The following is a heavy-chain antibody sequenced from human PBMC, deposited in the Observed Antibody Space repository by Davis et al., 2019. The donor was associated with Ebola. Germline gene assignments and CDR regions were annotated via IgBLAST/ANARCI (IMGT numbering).Heavy chain of an antibody. CDR1: GFTFSDYY. J-gene: IGHJ3*02. Sequence: GGSLRLSCAASGFTFSDYYMSWIRQAPGKGLEWVSYISSSGSPIYYADSVKGRFTISRDNAKNSLYLQMNSLRAEDTAVYYCARVRRWLQFDAFDIWGQGTMVTVSS. D-gene: IGHD5-24*01. V-gene: IGHV3-11*01. CDR3: ARVRRWLQFDAFDI. CDR2: ISSSGSPI.